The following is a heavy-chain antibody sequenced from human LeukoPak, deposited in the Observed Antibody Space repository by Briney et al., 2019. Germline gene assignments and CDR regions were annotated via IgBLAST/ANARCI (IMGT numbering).Heavy chain of an antibody. J-gene: IGHJ4*02. Sequence: ASVKVSCKASGYTLASFVISAVRPAAGQQRERMGWTSAYSGHTNYAQKFQGRVTMTTDTSTSTAYMELRSLRSDDTAVYYCARASGSGSYHGYWGQGTLVTVSS. CDR1: GYTLASFV. CDR3: ARASGSGSYHGY. D-gene: IGHD3-10*01. CDR2: TSAYSGHT. V-gene: IGHV1-18*01.